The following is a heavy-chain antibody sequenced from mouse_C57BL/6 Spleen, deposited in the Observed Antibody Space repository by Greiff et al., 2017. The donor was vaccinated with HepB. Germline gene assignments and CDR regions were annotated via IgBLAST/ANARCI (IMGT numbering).Heavy chain of an antibody. V-gene: IGHV1-64*01. CDR2: IHPNSGST. Sequence: VQLQQSGAELVKPGASVKLSCKASGYTFTSYWMHWVKQRPGQGLEWIGMIHPNSGSTNYNEKFKSKATLTVDKSSSTAYMQLSSLTSEDSAVYYCARWGGTTVVPYFDYWGQGTTLTVSS. J-gene: IGHJ2*01. D-gene: IGHD1-1*01. CDR1: GYTFTSYW. CDR3: ARWGGTTVVPYFDY.